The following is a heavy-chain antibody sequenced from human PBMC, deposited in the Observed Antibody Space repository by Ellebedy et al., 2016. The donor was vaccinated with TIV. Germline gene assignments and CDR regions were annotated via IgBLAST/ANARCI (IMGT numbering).Heavy chain of an antibody. CDR2: IYYSGST. D-gene: IGHD3-22*01. V-gene: IGHV4-39*01. CDR3: ARHKKDSSGLAYWYFDL. J-gene: IGHJ2*01. Sequence: MPSETLSLTCTVSGGSISSSSYYWGWIRQPPGKGLEWIGSIYYSGSTYYNPSLKRRVTISVDTSKNQFSLKLSSVTAADTAVYYCARHKKDSSGLAYWYFDLWGRGTLVTVSS. CDR1: GGSISSSSYY.